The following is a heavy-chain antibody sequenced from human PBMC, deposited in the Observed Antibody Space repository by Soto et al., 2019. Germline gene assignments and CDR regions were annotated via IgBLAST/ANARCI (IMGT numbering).Heavy chain of an antibody. CDR3: ARGQYYDSSGYYHPLVYFDY. D-gene: IGHD3-22*01. Sequence: PSETLSLTCTVSGGSISSGDYYWSWIRQPPGKGLEWIGYIHYSGSTYYNPSLKSRVTISVDTSKNQFSLKLSSVTAADTAVYYCARGQYYDSSGYYHPLVYFDYWGQGTLVTVSA. J-gene: IGHJ4*02. V-gene: IGHV4-30-4*01. CDR1: GGSISSGDYY. CDR2: IHYSGST.